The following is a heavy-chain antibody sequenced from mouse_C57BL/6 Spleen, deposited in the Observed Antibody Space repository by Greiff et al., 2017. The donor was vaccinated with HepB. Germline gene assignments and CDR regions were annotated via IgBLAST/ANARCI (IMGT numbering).Heavy chain of an antibody. CDR1: GYTFTSYW. CDR2: IHPNSGST. CDR3: ARCYYYGSSYYFDG. J-gene: IGHJ1*03. D-gene: IGHD1-1*01. Sequence: QVQLQQPGAELVKPGASVKLSCKASGYTFTSYWMHWVKQRPGQGLEWIGMIHPNSGSTNYNEKFKSKATLTVDKSSSTAYMQLSSLTSEDSAVYYCARCYYYGSSYYFDGWGTGTTVTVSS. V-gene: IGHV1-64*01.